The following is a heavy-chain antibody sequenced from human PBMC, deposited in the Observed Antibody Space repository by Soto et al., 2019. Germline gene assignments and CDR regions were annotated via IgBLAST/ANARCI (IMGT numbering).Heavy chain of an antibody. CDR1: GFTVNSNY. CDR2: IYSGGRT. D-gene: IGHD3-22*01. V-gene: IGHV3-53*01. CDR3: ARDSYDTSGYRDY. J-gene: IGHJ4*02. Sequence: GSLRLSCTTSGFTVNSNYMSWVRQAPGKGLEWVSVIYSGGRTDYADSVKGRFTISGDTSKNTLYLQMNSLRAEDTAVYYCARDSYDTSGYRDYWGQGTLVTVSS.